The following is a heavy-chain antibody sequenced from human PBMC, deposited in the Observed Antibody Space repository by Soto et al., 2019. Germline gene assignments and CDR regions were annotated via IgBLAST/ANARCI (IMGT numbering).Heavy chain of an antibody. V-gene: IGHV4-31*03. CDR3: ARSSVSGEGYFQH. Sequence: QVQLQESGPGLVKPSQTLSLTCTVSGESVSGGVYYWNWIRQHAERGLEWIGYIYYSGSTYYNPSLRSRVTISPDTSKNQFSLKLSSVTVAYTAVYYCARSSVSGEGYFQHWGQGTQVIVSS. D-gene: IGHD6-19*01. J-gene: IGHJ1*01. CDR2: IYYSGST. CDR1: GESVSGGVYY.